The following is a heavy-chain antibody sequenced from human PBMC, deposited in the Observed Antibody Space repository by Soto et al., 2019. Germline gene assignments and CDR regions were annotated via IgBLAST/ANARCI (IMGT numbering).Heavy chain of an antibody. D-gene: IGHD6-13*01. CDR2: INPSGGST. CDR1: GYTFTSYY. Sequence: ASVKVSCKASGYTFTSYYMHWVRQAPGQGLEWMGIINPSGGSTSYSKNFQGRVTMTRDTSTSTFYLELSSLSSEDTALFYCTREESSSWNDYYYYYGMYVWGQGTTVTVSS. CDR3: TREESSSWNDYYYYYGMYV. J-gene: IGHJ6*02. V-gene: IGHV1-46*01.